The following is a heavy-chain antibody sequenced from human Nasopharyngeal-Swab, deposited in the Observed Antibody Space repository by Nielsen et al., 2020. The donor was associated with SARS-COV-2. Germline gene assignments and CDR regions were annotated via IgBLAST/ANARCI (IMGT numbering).Heavy chain of an antibody. V-gene: IGHV3-73*01. D-gene: IGHD4-17*01. CDR2: IRSKGNNYAT. J-gene: IGHJ4*02. Sequence: GESLKISCAASGFTFSDSAIHWVRQASGEGLEWVARIRSKGNNYATAYSASVKGRFIIFRDDPTNTAYLQMNSLRVEDTAVYYCAKGVGYGDTGCFDEWGQGTLVTASS. CDR3: AKGVGYGDTGCFDE. CDR1: GFTFSDSA.